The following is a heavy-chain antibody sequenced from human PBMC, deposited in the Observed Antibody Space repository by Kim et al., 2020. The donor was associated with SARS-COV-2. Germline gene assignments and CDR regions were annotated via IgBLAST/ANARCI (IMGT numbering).Heavy chain of an antibody. CDR1: GFTFSDYY. CDR2: ISSSGSTI. D-gene: IGHD6-13*01. Sequence: GGSLRLSCAASGFTFSDYYMSWIRQAPGKGLEWVSYISSSGSTIYYADSVKGRFTISRDNAKNSLYLQMNSLRAEDTAVYYCARVPDEGGSSWYVVKLYYYYGMDVWGQGTTVTVSS. V-gene: IGHV3-11*04. CDR3: ARVPDEGGSSWYVVKLYYYYGMDV. J-gene: IGHJ6*02.